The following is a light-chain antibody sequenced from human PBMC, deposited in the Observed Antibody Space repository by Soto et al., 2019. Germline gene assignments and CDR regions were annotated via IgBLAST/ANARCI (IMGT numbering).Light chain of an antibody. CDR3: QQCRNWPLT. Sequence: EIVMTQSPATLSASPGEGATLSCKAGQNVYNNLAWYQQRPGQPPRLLIYDASTRATGISARFSGSGYGTEFTLTISRLQSEDLAVYFCQQCRNWPLTFGGGTKVEIK. J-gene: IGKJ4*01. CDR2: DAS. CDR1: QNVYNN. V-gene: IGKV3-15*01.